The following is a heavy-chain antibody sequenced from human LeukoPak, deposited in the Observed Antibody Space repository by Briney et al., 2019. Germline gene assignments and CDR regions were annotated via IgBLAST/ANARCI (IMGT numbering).Heavy chain of an antibody. CDR3: ARGRGGTVVRGYLDY. CDR1: GYTFTNYD. CDR2: MNSNSGNT. V-gene: IGHV1-8*01. Sequence: GASVKVSCKASGYTFTNYDIMWVRQATGQGPEWMGWMNSNSGNTGYAQKFQGRVTMTRETSINTAYMELHSLTSEDTAVYYCARGRGGTVVRGYLDYWGQGTLVTVSS. J-gene: IGHJ4*02. D-gene: IGHD3-10*01.